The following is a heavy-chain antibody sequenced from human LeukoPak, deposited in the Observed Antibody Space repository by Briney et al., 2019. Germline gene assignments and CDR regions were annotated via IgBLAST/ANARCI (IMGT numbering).Heavy chain of an antibody. V-gene: IGHV1-69*04. CDR2: IIPVVGVA. Sequence: GSSVKVSCKASGGTFSSYAVSWVRQAPGQGLEWMGRIIPVVGVANHAQKFQARVTITADKSTGTAYMELSSLRCEDTAVYFCARVSVGVDAFDIWGQGTMVTVSS. CDR1: GGTFSSYA. CDR3: ARVSVGVDAFDI. J-gene: IGHJ3*02.